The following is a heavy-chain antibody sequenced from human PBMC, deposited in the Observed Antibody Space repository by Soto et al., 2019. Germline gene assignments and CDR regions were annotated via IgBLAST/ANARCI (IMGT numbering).Heavy chain of an antibody. CDR1: GYTFTSYY. V-gene: IGHV1-46*01. J-gene: IGHJ4*02. D-gene: IGHD6-13*01. CDR2: INPSGGST. CDR3: ARDVVGRIAAATNFDY. Sequence: ASVKVSCKASGYTFTSYYMHWVRQAPGQGLEWMGIINPSGGSTSYAQKFQGRVTMTRDTSTSTVYMELSSLRSEDTAVYYCARDVVGRIAAATNFDYWGQRTPVTVSS.